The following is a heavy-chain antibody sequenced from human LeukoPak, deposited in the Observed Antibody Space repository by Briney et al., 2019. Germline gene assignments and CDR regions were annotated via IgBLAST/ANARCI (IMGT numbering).Heavy chain of an antibody. D-gene: IGHD2-15*01. V-gene: IGHV1-69*04. J-gene: IGHJ4*02. CDR2: IIPILGIA. CDR1: GGTFSSYA. CDR3: ARGYCSGGSCYSTLDY. Sequence: SVEVSCKASGGTFSSYAISWVRQAPGQGLEWMGRIIPILGIANYAQKFQGRVTITADKSTSTAYMELSSLRSEDTAVYYCARGYCSGGSCYSTLDYWGQGTLVTVSS.